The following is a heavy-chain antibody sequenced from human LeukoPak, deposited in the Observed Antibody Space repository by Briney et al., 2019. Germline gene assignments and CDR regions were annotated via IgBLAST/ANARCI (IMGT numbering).Heavy chain of an antibody. CDR3: ARETSWLGGDAFDI. D-gene: IGHD2-2*01. J-gene: IGHJ3*02. Sequence: SGTLSLTCSVSGGSISSYYWSWIRQPPGKRLEWIGDIHHSGSTHYNPSLKSRVTISMDTSKNQFSLKLSSVTAADTAVYYCARETSWLGGDAFDIWGPGTMVSVSS. CDR1: GGSISSYY. CDR2: IHHSGST. V-gene: IGHV4-59*01.